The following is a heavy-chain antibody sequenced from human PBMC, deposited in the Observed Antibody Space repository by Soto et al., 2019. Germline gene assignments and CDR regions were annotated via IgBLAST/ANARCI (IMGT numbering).Heavy chain of an antibody. J-gene: IGHJ5*02. Sequence: GASVKVSCKASGGPFSSYAISWVRQAPGQGIEWMGGIIPIFGTANYAQKFQGRVTITADESTSTAYMELSSLRSEDTAVYYCPAKDRGVTAHNWFEPWRQGTLVIVCS. CDR2: IIPIFGTA. V-gene: IGHV1-69*13. D-gene: IGHD2-21*02. CDR1: GGPFSSYA. CDR3: PAKDRGVTAHNWFEP.